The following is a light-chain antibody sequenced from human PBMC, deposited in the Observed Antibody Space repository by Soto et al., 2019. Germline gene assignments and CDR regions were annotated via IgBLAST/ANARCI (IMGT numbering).Light chain of an antibody. CDR3: SSYTISSTVV. J-gene: IGLJ2*01. CDR2: DVS. Sequence: QSALTQPASVSGSPGQSITISCTGTSSDVGGYNYVSWYQQHPGKAPKLMIYDVSNRPSGVSSRFSRSKSGNTASLSISGLQPEDEADYYCSSYTISSTVVFGGGTKLTVL. CDR1: SSDVGGYNY. V-gene: IGLV2-14*01.